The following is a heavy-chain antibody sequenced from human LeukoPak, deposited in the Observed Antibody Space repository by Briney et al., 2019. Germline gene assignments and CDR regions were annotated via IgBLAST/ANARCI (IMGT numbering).Heavy chain of an antibody. CDR1: GGTFSSYA. Sequence: SVKVSCKASGGTFSSYAISWVRQAPGQGLEWMGGIIPIFGTANYAQKFQGRVTITTDESTSTAYMELSSLRSEDTAVYYCARGEEGYCSSTSCFHFDYWGQGTLVTVSS. CDR2: IIPIFGTA. V-gene: IGHV1-69*05. CDR3: ARGEEGYCSSTSCFHFDY. J-gene: IGHJ4*02. D-gene: IGHD2-2*01.